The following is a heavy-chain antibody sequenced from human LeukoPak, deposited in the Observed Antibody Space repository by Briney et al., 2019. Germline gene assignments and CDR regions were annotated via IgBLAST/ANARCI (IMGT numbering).Heavy chain of an antibody. CDR1: GGTFSSYA. V-gene: IGHV1-69*04. CDR3: ARDRSGGSGSDNNWFDP. J-gene: IGHJ5*02. D-gene: IGHD3-10*01. Sequence: GASVKVSCKASGGTFSSYAISWVRQAPGQGLEWMGRIIPILGIANYAQKFQGRVTITADKSTSTAYMELSSLRSEDTAVYYCARDRSGGSGSDNNWFDPWGQGTLVTVSS. CDR2: IIPILGIA.